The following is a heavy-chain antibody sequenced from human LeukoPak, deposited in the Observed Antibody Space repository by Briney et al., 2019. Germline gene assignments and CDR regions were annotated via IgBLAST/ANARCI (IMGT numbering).Heavy chain of an antibody. D-gene: IGHD5-18*01. Sequence: PGGSLRLSCAASGFTFNRFAMTWVRQLPGGGLEWVSTISTSGGSAYYADSVEGRFTISRDNSENTLYLQMNSLRSEDTAVYYCARIGFGYSFGQGFDYWGQGTLVSVSS. CDR2: ISTSGGSA. CDR1: GFTFNRFA. J-gene: IGHJ4*02. V-gene: IGHV3-23*01. CDR3: ARIGFGYSFGQGFDY.